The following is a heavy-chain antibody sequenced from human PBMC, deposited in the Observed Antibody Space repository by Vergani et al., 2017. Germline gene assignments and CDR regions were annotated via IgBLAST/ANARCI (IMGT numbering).Heavy chain of an antibody. Sequence: QLQLQESGPGLVKPSETLSLTCTVSGGSISSSSYYWGWIRQPPGKGLEWIGSIYYSGSTYYNPSLKSRVTISVDTSKNQFSLKPSSVTAADTAVYYCASQGKNIVVVPAAARSRFDPWGQGTLVTVSS. J-gene: IGHJ5*02. V-gene: IGHV4-39*01. CDR2: IYYSGST. D-gene: IGHD2-2*01. CDR3: ASQGKNIVVVPAAARSRFDP. CDR1: GGSISSSSYY.